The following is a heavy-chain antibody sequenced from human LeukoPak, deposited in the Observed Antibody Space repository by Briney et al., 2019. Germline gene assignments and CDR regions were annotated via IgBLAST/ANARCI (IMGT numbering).Heavy chain of an antibody. CDR2: IYYSGTT. J-gene: IGHJ6*03. CDR1: GGSISSYY. V-gene: IGHV4-59*05. Sequence: SETLSLTCTVSGGSISSYYWSWIRQPAGKGLEWIGSIYYSGTTNYNPSLKSRVTISVDTSKNQFSLKLSSVTAADTAVYYCARHPGYYYYYMDVWGKGTTVTISS. CDR3: ARHPGYYYYYMDV.